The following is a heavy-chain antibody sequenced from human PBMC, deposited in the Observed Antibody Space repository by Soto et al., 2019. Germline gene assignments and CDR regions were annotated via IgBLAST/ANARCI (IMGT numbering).Heavy chain of an antibody. V-gene: IGHV3-7*03. CDR3: AREYGVYDSSGYYQNWFDP. J-gene: IGHJ5*02. CDR1: GFTFSSYW. CDR2: IKQGGSEN. Sequence: PGGSLRLSCAASGFTFSSYWMSWVRQAPGKWLEWVANIKQGGSENDYVESVKGRFATSRGNAKNSLYLQMNSPRAEDTAVHYCAREYGVYDSSGYYQNWFDPWGRGTLVTVSS. D-gene: IGHD3-22*01.